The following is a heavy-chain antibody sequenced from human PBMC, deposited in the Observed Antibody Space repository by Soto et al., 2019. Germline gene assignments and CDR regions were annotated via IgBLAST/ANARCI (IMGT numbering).Heavy chain of an antibody. D-gene: IGHD5-12*01. CDR3: ARGQEGIVATH. Sequence: QVQLQQWGAGLLKPSETLSLTCTVNGGSLTGYYWSWIRQPPGKGLEWIREVKDGGSTNYSPSLRGRVSISADTSKNHSPRRLNSVTAADPAVYYCARGQEGIVATHWDQGALVTVSS. CDR1: GGSLTGYY. V-gene: IGHV4-34*01. J-gene: IGHJ4*02. CDR2: VKDGGST.